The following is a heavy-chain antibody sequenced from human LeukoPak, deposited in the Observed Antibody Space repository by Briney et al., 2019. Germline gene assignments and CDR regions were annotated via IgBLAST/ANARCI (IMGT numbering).Heavy chain of an antibody. D-gene: IGHD3-16*01. CDR1: GFTFSNYG. V-gene: IGHV3-30*18. CDR2: ITYDGSSE. Sequence: GGSLRLSCVDSGFTFSNYGMHWVRQAPGKRLEWVATITYDGSSEYYADSVKDRFTVSRDNSKNTLYLQMSSLKTEDTAVYYCAKRGDGGHKSLEYWGQGTLVTVSS. CDR3: AKRGDGGHKSLEY. J-gene: IGHJ4*02.